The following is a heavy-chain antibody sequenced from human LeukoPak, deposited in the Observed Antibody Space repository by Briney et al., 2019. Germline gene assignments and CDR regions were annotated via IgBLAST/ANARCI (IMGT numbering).Heavy chain of an antibody. CDR1: GFTFSSYA. CDR2: ISGSGGST. Sequence: PGGSLRLSCAASGFTFSSYAMSWVRQAPGKGLKWVSAISGSGGSTYYADSVKGRFTISRDNSKNTLYLQMNGLRAEDTAVYYCAKLGIAARNGIWGQGTMVTVSS. CDR3: AKLGIAARNGI. D-gene: IGHD6-13*01. J-gene: IGHJ3*02. V-gene: IGHV3-23*01.